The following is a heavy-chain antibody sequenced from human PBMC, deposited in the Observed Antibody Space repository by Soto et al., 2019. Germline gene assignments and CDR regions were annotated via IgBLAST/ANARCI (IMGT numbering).Heavy chain of an antibody. CDR1: GVDLPNSG. J-gene: IGHJ4*02. CDR3: SKEDCAGFKS. V-gene: IGHV1-69*04. CDR2: IFPLLAMV. D-gene: IGHD2-21*02. Sequence: QVHLVQSGAEMKKPGSSVKVSCQVSGVDLPNSGISWVRQAPGQGLEWMGGIFPLLAMVDYSQKFQGRVTITADESTNTADMDLGSLRSEDTAVYYCSKEDCAGFKSWGQGTLVIVSS.